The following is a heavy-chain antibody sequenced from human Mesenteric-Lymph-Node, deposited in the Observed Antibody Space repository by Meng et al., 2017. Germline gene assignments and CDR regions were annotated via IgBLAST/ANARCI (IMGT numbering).Heavy chain of an antibody. J-gene: IGHJ6*02. D-gene: IGHD5-18*01. V-gene: IGHV4-59*10. CDR3: ARSRGYPGYYYYGMDV. CDR1: GGSFSGYY. Sequence: SETLSLTCAVYGGSFSGYYWSWIRQPAGKGLEWIGRIQTSGSTNYNPSLKSRVTLSVDTSKNQFSLNLSSVTAADTAVYYCARSRGYPGYYYYGMDVWGQGTTVTVSS. CDR2: IQTSGST.